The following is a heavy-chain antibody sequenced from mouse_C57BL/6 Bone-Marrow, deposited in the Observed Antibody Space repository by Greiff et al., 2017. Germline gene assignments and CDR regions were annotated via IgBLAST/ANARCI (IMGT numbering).Heavy chain of an antibody. D-gene: IGHD2-3*01. CDR2: FDPENGDT. Sequence: EVQLQQSGAGLVRPGASVKLSCTASGFNIKDDYMHWVKQRPEQGLEWIGWFDPENGDTEYASKFQGKATITADTSSNTAYLQLSSLTSEDTAVYYCTTRWLLRRAYWGQGTLVTVSA. V-gene: IGHV14-4*01. CDR3: TTRWLLRRAY. CDR1: GFNIKDDY. J-gene: IGHJ3*01.